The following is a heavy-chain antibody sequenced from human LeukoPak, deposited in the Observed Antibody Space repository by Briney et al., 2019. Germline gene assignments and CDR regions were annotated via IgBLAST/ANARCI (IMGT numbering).Heavy chain of an antibody. CDR2: IYYSGST. J-gene: IGHJ4*02. CDR3: ARAVITFGGAVAKGFDC. Sequence: KPSETLSLTCTVSGGFISSYYWSWIRQPPGKGLEWIGYIYYSGSTNYNPSLKSRVTISVDTSKNQFSLKLTSVTAAGTAVYYCARAVITFGGAVAKGFDCWGLGTLVTVSS. D-gene: IGHD3-16*01. V-gene: IGHV4-59*08. CDR1: GGFISSYY.